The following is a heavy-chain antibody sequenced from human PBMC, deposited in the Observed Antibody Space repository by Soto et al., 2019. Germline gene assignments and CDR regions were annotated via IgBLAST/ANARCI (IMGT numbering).Heavy chain of an antibody. D-gene: IGHD5-12*01. V-gene: IGHV4-59*11. CDR1: GGSISTHY. CDR2: IYYSGNI. Sequence: SETLSLTCTVSGGSISTHYWTWIRQPPGKGLEWIGYIYYSGNIDYNPSLKSRLTISVDTSKNQFSLNLSSVTAADTAVYYCARGYSGYSCYFDYWGQGTLVTVSS. J-gene: IGHJ4*02. CDR3: ARGYSGYSCYFDY.